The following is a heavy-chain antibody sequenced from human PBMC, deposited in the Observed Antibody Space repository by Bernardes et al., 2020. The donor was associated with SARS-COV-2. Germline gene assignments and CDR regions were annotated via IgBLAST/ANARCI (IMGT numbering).Heavy chain of an antibody. Sequence: GGSLRPSCEASGFTFSIYAMTWARQAPGKGPEGVSPFSSSGTSRYYADYVKGRSTISRDNSKNTLFLQMNSLRAEDTAVYYCARDQEWLGLGGYYYGMDVWGQGTTVTVSS. CDR2: FSSSGTSR. D-gene: IGHD6-19*01. CDR1: GFTFSIYA. V-gene: IGHV3-23*01. CDR3: ARDQEWLGLGGYYYGMDV. J-gene: IGHJ6*02.